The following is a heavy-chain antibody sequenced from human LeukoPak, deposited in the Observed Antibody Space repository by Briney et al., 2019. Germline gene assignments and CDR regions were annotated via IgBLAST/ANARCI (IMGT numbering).Heavy chain of an antibody. J-gene: IGHJ3*02. D-gene: IGHD1-1*01. CDR1: GGSISNSSYY. Sequence: SETLSLTCNVSGGSISNSSYYWGWIRHPPGKKLEWIAITYYSGSTYYNPSLKSRVTISVDTSKNQFSLKLSSVTAADTAVYYCARVLSKLERRLFAFDIWGQGTMVTVSS. CDR3: ARVLSKLERRLFAFDI. V-gene: IGHV4-39*07. CDR2: TYYSGST.